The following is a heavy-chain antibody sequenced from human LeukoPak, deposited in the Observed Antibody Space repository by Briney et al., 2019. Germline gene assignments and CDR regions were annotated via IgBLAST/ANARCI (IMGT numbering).Heavy chain of an antibody. Sequence: KPSETLSLTCTVSGGSIGSSSYYWGWIRQPPGKGLEWIGSIYYSGSTYYNPSLKSRVTISVDTSKNQFSLKLSSVTAADTAVYYCARELRGLDYGSGSYYRTPYAFDIWGQGTMVTVSS. CDR1: GGSIGSSSYY. J-gene: IGHJ3*02. V-gene: IGHV4-39*02. CDR2: IYYSGST. CDR3: ARELRGLDYGSGSYYRTPYAFDI. D-gene: IGHD3-10*01.